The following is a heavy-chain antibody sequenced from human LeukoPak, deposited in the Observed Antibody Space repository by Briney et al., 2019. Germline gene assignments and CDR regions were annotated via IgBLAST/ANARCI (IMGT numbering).Heavy chain of an antibody. CDR3: AKDRFSAVAGTSYFDY. J-gene: IGHJ4*02. Sequence: GGSLRLSYAASGFTFSSYGMHWVRQAPGKGLEWVAVISYDGSNKYYADSVKGRFTISRDNSKNTLYLQMNSLRAEDTAVYYCAKDRFSAVAGTSYFDYWGQGTLVTVSS. CDR1: GFTFSSYG. V-gene: IGHV3-30*18. D-gene: IGHD6-19*01. CDR2: ISYDGSNK.